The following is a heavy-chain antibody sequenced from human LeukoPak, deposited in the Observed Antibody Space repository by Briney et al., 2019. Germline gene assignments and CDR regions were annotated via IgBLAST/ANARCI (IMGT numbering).Heavy chain of an antibody. Sequence: VASVKVSCKASGYTLTGYYMHWVRQAPGQGLELMGWINPNSGGTNYAQKFQGRVTMTRDTSISTAYMELSRLGSDDTAVYYCARDGASGYLADYWGQGTLVTVSS. V-gene: IGHV1-2*02. CDR1: GYTLTGYY. D-gene: IGHD3-3*01. J-gene: IGHJ4*02. CDR2: INPNSGGT. CDR3: ARDGASGYLADY.